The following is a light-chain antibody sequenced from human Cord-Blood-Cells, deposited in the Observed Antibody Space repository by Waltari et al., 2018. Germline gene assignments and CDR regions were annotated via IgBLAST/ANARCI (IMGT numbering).Light chain of an antibody. Sequence: ALTQSPGTMSLSPGERATLPCRASQRVSSSYLPWYQQKPVQAPRLLIYRASSWATGIPDSFSCSWSGTDFTLISSRLEPVDLAVYYCQRYGSSPYTVGQGTKLGIK. CDR2: RAS. CDR3: QRYGSSPYT. CDR1: QRVSSSY. V-gene: IGKV3-20*01. J-gene: IGKJ2*01.